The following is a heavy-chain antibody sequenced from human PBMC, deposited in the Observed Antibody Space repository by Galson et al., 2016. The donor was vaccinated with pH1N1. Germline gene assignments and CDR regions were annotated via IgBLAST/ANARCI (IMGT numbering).Heavy chain of an antibody. Sequence: SLRLSCAASGFPFDRFAMHWVRQAPGKGLQWVANINQDGDKKYYVGSVEGRFTISRDNAKNSLYLQMNNLRDEDTAMYFCARRYFDYWGQGALVTVSS. D-gene: IGHD3-9*01. J-gene: IGHJ4*02. CDR1: GFPFDRFA. CDR3: ARRYFDY. V-gene: IGHV3-7*01. CDR2: INQDGDKK.